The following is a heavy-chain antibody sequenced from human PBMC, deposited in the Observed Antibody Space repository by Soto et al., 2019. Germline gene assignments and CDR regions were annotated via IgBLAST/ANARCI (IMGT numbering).Heavy chain of an antibody. Sequence: PGGSLRLSCAASGFTFSSYWMSWVRQAPGKGLEWVANIKQDGSEKYYVDSVKGRFTISRDNAKNSLYLQMNSLRAEDTAVYYCASSSGYVSRGLWGQGTLVTVSS. V-gene: IGHV3-7*01. CDR1: GFTFSSYW. CDR3: ASSSGYVSRGL. CDR2: IKQDGSEK. D-gene: IGHD6-19*01. J-gene: IGHJ4*02.